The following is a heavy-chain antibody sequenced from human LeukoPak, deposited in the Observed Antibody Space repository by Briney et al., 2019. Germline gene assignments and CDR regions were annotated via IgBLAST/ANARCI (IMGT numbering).Heavy chain of an antibody. D-gene: IGHD4-17*01. CDR3: ARDWETTVTTGDWFDP. Sequence: ASVKVSCKASGGTFSSYAISWVRQAPGQGLEWMGIINPSGGSTSYAQKFQGRVTMTRDTSTSTVYMELSSLRSEDTAVYYCARDWETTVTTGDWFDPWGQGTLVTVSS. CDR2: INPSGGST. V-gene: IGHV1-46*01. J-gene: IGHJ5*02. CDR1: GGTFSSYA.